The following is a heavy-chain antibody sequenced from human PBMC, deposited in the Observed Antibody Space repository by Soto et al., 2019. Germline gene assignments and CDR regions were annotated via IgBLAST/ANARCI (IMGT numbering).Heavy chain of an antibody. Sequence: PSETLSLTCTVYCGSFSGYYWSWIRQPPGKGLEWIGEINHSGSTNYNPSLKSRVTISVDTSKNQFSLKLSSVTAADTAVYYCARSGLLPHYFDYWGQGTLVTSPQ. CDR3: ARSGLLPHYFDY. CDR2: INHSGST. D-gene: IGHD3-22*01. J-gene: IGHJ4*02. CDR1: CGSFSGYY. V-gene: IGHV4-34*01.